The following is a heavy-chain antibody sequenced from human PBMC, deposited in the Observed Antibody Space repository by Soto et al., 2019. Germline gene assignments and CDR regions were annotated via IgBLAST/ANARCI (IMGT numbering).Heavy chain of an antibody. D-gene: IGHD3-9*01. CDR3: GKGSGYDPLTGEYDYYYGMDV. CDR1: GLTFMDYA. CDR2: ISGSGDST. Sequence: EVQLLESGGGLVQPGGSQRLSCVFSGLTFMDYAMTWVRQAPGMGLEWVASISGSGDSTYYADSVKGRLTISRDNFKKTVYLQMDSLRAEDTAVYYCGKGSGYDPLTGEYDYYYGMDVWGQGTTVTVSS. J-gene: IGHJ6*02. V-gene: IGHV3-23*01.